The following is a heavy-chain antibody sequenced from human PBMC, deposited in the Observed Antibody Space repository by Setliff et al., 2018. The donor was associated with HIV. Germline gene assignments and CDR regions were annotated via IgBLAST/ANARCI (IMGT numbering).Heavy chain of an antibody. CDR1: GYSVNSDYL. CDR3: ATYHYYDSSAYYVDLYYLDY. J-gene: IGHJ4*02. D-gene: IGHD3-22*01. CDR2: VYHSGST. Sequence: SETLSLTCTVSGYSVNSDYLWCWIRQPPGKGLEWIGSVYHSGSTYYNPSLKGRVTTSIDKSKNQFSVKLTSVTAADTAVYYCATYHYYDSSAYYVDLYYLDYWGQGTLVTVSS. V-gene: IGHV4-38-2*02.